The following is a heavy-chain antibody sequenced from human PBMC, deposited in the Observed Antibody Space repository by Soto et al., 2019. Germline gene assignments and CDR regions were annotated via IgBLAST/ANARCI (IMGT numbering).Heavy chain of an antibody. J-gene: IGHJ3*01. V-gene: IGHV3-23*01. Sequence: GGSLRLSCAASGFTFRSYAMSWVRQAPGKGLEWVSGISGSGISTHYADSVKGRFTVSRDNAKNTLYLQMHSLRAEDTALYFCVRDRGYPDSFDVWGRGTMVTVSS. CDR1: GFTFRSYA. D-gene: IGHD1-1*01. CDR2: ISGSGIST. CDR3: VRDRGYPDSFDV.